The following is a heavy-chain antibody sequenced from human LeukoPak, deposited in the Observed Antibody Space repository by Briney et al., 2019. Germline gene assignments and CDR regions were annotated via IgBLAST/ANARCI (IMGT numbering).Heavy chain of an antibody. CDR1: GYTFTDYY. J-gene: IGHJ5*02. D-gene: IGHD6-13*01. CDR2: TIPNTGVT. V-gene: IGHV1-2*02. Sequence: GASVKVSCKASGYTFTDYYIYWVRQAPGQGLKWMGWTIPNTGVTNYAQKFQGRVTMTRDTSISTAYMELSSLTSDDTAVYYCAKEAAAAGNNWFAPWGQGTLVTVFS. CDR3: AKEAAAAGNNWFAP.